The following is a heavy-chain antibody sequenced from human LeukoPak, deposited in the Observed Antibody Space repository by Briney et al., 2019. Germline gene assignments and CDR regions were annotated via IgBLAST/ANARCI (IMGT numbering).Heavy chain of an antibody. CDR2: ISNGGVSE. D-gene: IGHD1-26*01. CDR1: GFTFFDYH. Sequence: KPGGSLRLSSAASGFTFFDYHMSWLRQAPGRGLEWVSSISNGGVSEYYADSVRGRFTITRDNARNSLYLQINGLRAGDTAVYYCARPLGSAPGDYYDMVVWGKGATVTVSS. V-gene: IGHV3-11*01. CDR3: ARPLGSAPGDYYDMVV. J-gene: IGHJ6*04.